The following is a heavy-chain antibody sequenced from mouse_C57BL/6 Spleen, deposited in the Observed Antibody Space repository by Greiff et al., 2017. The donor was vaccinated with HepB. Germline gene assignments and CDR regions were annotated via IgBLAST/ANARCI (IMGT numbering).Heavy chain of an antibody. V-gene: IGHV5-16*01. CDR1: GFTFSDYY. CDR2: INYDGSST. CDR3: ARDGGLGFDY. Sequence: EVMLVESEGGLVQPGSSMKLSCTASGFTFSDYYMAWVRQVPEKGLEWVANINYDGSSTYYLDSLKSRFIISRDNAKNILYLQMSSLKSEDTATYYCARDGGLGFDYWGQGTTLTVSS. J-gene: IGHJ2*01. D-gene: IGHD4-1*01.